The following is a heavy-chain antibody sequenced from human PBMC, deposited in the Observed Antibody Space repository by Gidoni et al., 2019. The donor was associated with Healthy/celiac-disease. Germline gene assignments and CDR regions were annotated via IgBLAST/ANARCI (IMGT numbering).Heavy chain of an antibody. Sequence: EVQLLESGGGLVQPGGSLRLSCAASGFTFSSYAMSWVRQAPGKGLEWVSAISGNGGSTYYADSVKGRFTISRDNSKNTLYLQMNSLRAEDTAVYYCAKDPQYLGDAFDIWGQGTMVTVSS. J-gene: IGHJ3*02. CDR3: AKDPQYLGDAFDI. CDR1: GFTFSSYA. CDR2: ISGNGGST. D-gene: IGHD3-16*01. V-gene: IGHV3-23*01.